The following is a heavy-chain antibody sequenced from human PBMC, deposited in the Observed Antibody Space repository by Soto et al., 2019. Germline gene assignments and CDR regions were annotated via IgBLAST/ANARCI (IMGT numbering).Heavy chain of an antibody. CDR1: GYSFATYW. CDR3: ARHLNTGIQLWNIDY. Sequence: GESLQISCKGSGYSFATYWIGWVRQMPGKGLEWMGIIYPGDSDTRYSPSFQGQVTISADKSISTAYLQWSSLKASDTAMYYCARHLNTGIQLWNIDYWGQGTLVTVSS. D-gene: IGHD5-18*01. V-gene: IGHV5-51*01. J-gene: IGHJ4*02. CDR2: IYPGDSDT.